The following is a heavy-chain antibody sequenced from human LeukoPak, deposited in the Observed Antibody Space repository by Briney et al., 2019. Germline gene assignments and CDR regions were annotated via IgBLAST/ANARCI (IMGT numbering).Heavy chain of an antibody. V-gene: IGHV3-7*01. J-gene: IGHJ3*02. CDR3: ARDLAGPPQEAFDI. Sequence: PGXXLRLSCAASGFTFSSYWMSWVRQAPGKGLEWVANIKQDGSEKNYVDSVTGRFTISRDNAKNSLYLQMNSLRADDTAVYYCARDLAGPPQEAFDIWGQGTMVTVSS. CDR1: GFTFSSYW. CDR2: IKQDGSEK.